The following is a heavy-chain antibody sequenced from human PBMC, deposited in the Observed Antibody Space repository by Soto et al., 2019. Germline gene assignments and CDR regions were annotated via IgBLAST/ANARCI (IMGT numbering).Heavy chain of an antibody. CDR1: GYTFTSYA. J-gene: IGHJ4*02. V-gene: IGHV1-3*01. D-gene: IGHD6-13*01. CDR2: INAGNGNT. CDR3: ARSWGVYSSSWYYFDY. Sequence: GASVKVSCKASGYTFTSYAMHWVRQAPGQRLEWMGWINAGNGNTKYSQKFQGRVTITRDTSASTAYMELSSLRSEDTAVYYCARSWGVYSSSWYYFDYWGQGTLVTVSS.